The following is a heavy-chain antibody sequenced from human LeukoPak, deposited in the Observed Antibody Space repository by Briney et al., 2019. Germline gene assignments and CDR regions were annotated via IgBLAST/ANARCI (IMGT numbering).Heavy chain of an antibody. V-gene: IGHV4-39*07. D-gene: IGHD3-10*01. CDR3: ARKPYYYGSGTATTGPPYNWFDP. Sequence: SETLSLTCTVSGGSISSSSYYWGWIRQPPGKGLEWIGSIYYSGSTYYNPSLKSRVTISVDTSKNQFSLKLSSVTAADTAVYYCARKPYYYGSGTATTGPPYNWFDPWGRGTLVTVSS. CDR2: IYYSGST. CDR1: GGSISSSSYY. J-gene: IGHJ5*02.